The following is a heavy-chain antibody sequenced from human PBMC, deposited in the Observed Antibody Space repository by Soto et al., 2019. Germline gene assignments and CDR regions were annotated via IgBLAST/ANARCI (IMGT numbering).Heavy chain of an antibody. CDR2: IIPIFGTA. D-gene: IGHD3-9*01. V-gene: IGHV1-69*13. CDR3: ARVLAGRFDP. Sequence: SVKVSCKASGGTFSSYAISWVRQAPGQGLEWMGGIIPIFGTANYAQKFQGRVTITAHESTSTAYMELSSLRSEDTAVYYCARVLAGRFDPWGQGTLVTVSS. CDR1: GGTFSSYA. J-gene: IGHJ5*02.